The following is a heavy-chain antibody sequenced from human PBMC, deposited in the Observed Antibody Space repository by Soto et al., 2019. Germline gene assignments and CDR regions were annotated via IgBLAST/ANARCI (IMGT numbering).Heavy chain of an antibody. CDR2: ISYDGNNK. V-gene: IGHV3-30*18. J-gene: IGHJ3*02. CDR3: AKDHGYYHDSCGYYPESAFDI. CDR1: GFTFSTYG. D-gene: IGHD3-22*01. Sequence: QVQLVESGGGVVQPGRSLRLSCEASGFTFSTYGMHWVRQAPGKGLEWVAVISYDGNNKYYADSVKGRFTISRDNSKNTLYLETNSLRAEDTAMYYCAKDHGYYHDSCGYYPESAFDIWGQGTIVTGSS.